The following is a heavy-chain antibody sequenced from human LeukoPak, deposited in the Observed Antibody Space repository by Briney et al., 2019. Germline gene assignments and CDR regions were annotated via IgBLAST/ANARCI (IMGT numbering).Heavy chain of an antibody. CDR3: ARDLHGDYVPDFDY. D-gene: IGHD4-17*01. Sequence: GASVKVSCKASGYTFISNGISWVRQAPGQGLEWMAWINPNNGATNYAQKFQGRVTMARDTSISTAYMELSRLRSDDTAVYYCARDLHGDYVPDFDYWGQGTLVTVSS. CDR2: INPNNGAT. V-gene: IGHV1-2*02. J-gene: IGHJ4*02. CDR1: GYTFISNG.